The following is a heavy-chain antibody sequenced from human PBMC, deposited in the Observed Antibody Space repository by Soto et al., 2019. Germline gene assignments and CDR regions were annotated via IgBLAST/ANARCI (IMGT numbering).Heavy chain of an antibody. D-gene: IGHD1-26*01. CDR2: ISWNSGSI. V-gene: IGHV3-9*01. J-gene: IGHJ3*01. CDR1: GFTFDDYA. Sequence: EVQLVESGGGLVQPGRSLRLSCAASGFTFDDYAMHWVRQAPGKGLEWVSGISWNSGSIGYADSVKGRFTISRDNAKNTLHLQMNSLRAEDTAVYYCARVGLGAFDAFDVWGQGTLVTVSS. CDR3: ARVGLGAFDAFDV.